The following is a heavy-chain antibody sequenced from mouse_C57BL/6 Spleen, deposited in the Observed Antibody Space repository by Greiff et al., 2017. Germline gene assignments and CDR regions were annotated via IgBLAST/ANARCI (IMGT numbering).Heavy chain of an antibody. CDR2: INPSNGGT. Sequence: VQLQQPGTELVKPGASVKLSCKASGYTFTSYWMHWVKQRPGQGLEWIGNINPSNGGTNYNEKFKSKATLTVDKSSSTAYMQLSSLTSEDSAVYYCARSCSSYGGYYYAMDYWGQGTSVTVSS. CDR3: ARSCSSYGGYYYAMDY. J-gene: IGHJ4*01. CDR1: GYTFTSYW. D-gene: IGHD1-1*01. V-gene: IGHV1-53*01.